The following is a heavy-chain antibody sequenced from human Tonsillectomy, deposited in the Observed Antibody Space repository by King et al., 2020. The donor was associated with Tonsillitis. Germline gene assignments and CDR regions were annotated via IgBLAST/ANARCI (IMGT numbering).Heavy chain of an antibody. D-gene: IGHD3-22*01. Sequence: VQLVQSGAEVKKPGSSVKVSCKASGGTFSSYAISWVRQAPGQGLEWMGGIIPNFDTPNYAQKFQGRVTITADESTSTANLELSSLRSEDTAVYYCARAVGRGHSSGFDAFDIWGHGTVFTVSS. J-gene: IGHJ3*02. V-gene: IGHV1-69*01. CDR2: IIPNFDTP. CDR3: ARAVGRGHSSGFDAFDI. CDR1: GGTFSSYA.